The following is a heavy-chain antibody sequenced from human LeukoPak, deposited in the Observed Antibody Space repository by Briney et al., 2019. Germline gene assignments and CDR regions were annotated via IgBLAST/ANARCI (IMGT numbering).Heavy chain of an antibody. CDR3: ARAPREGRYYGAFDI. Sequence: GGSLRLSCAASGFTFSSYGMHWVRQAPGKGLEWVAVISYDGSNKYYADSVKGRFTISRDNSKNTLYLQMNSLRAEDTAVYYCARAPREGRYYGAFDIWGQGTMVTVSS. CDR2: ISYDGSNK. J-gene: IGHJ3*02. D-gene: IGHD3-22*01. CDR1: GFTFSSYG. V-gene: IGHV3-30*03.